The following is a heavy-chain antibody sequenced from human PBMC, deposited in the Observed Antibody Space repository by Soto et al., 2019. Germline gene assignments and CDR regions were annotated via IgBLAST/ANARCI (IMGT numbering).Heavy chain of an antibody. CDR2: ISGGGDAT. Sequence: GSLRLSCAASGFTFGNYAFSWVRQAPGKGLEWVSVISGGGDATYYPDSVKGRFTTSRDNSKNTVYLQMNSLRAEDTAVYYCAKDRMTTVPLVYYYGMDVWGHGTTVRVSS. J-gene: IGHJ6*01. D-gene: IGHD4-4*01. CDR1: GFTFGNYA. V-gene: IGHV3-23*01. CDR3: AKDRMTTVPLVYYYGMDV.